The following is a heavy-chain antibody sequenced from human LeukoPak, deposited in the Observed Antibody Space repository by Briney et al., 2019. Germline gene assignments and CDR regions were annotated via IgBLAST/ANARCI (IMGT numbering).Heavy chain of an antibody. CDR1: GYSFSSYW. CDR3: AREFGSGSYYNLGY. V-gene: IGHV5-51*01. Sequence: GESLKISCKGSGYSFSSYWIAWVRQMPGKGLEWMGIIFPGDSDPKYSPSFQGQVTISADKSISTAYLQWGSLKASDTAIYYCAREFGSGSYYNLGYWGQGTLVTVSS. D-gene: IGHD3-10*01. CDR2: IFPGDSDP. J-gene: IGHJ4*02.